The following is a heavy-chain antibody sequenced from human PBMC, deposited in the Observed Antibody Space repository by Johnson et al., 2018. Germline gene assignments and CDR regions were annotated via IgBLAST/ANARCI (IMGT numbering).Heavy chain of an antibody. CDR3: AREGRDGYNFDY. CDR2: IWYDGSNK. Sequence: VQLVESGGGVVQPGRSLRLSCAASGFTFSSYGMHWVRQAPGKGLEWVAVIWYDGSNKYYADSVKGRFTISRDNSKNTLYLQMNSLRAEDTAVYYCAREGRDGYNFDYWGQGTLVTVSS. J-gene: IGHJ4*02. CDR1: GFTFSSYG. V-gene: IGHV3-33*01. D-gene: IGHD5-24*01.